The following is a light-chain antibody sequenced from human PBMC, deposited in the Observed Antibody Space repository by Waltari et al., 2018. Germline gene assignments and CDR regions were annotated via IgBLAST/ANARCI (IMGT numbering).Light chain of an antibody. V-gene: IGLV3-9*01. J-gene: IGLJ1*01. Sequence: SYELTQPLSVSVALGQTARLTCGGNKIGSKNGHWYQQKPGQAPVLVIYRDSLRPSGIPERFSGSNSGNTATLTISRAQVGDEADYYCQVWDSSTYVFGTGTEVTVL. CDR2: RDS. CDR1: KIGSKN. CDR3: QVWDSSTYV.